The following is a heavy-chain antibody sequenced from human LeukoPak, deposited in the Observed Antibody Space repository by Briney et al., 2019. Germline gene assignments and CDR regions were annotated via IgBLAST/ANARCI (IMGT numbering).Heavy chain of an antibody. Sequence: PGASVKVSCKASGYTFTGYYMHWVRQAPGQGLEWMGWINPNSGGTNYAQRFQGRVTMTRDTSISTAYMELSRLRSDDTAVYYCARDRERLRWRTADYWGQGTLVTVSS. CDR3: ARDRERLRWRTADY. J-gene: IGHJ4*02. CDR1: GYTFTGYY. V-gene: IGHV1-2*02. D-gene: IGHD4-23*01. CDR2: INPNSGGT.